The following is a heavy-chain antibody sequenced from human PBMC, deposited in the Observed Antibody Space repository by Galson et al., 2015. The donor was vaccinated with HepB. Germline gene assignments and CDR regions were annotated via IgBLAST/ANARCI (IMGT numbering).Heavy chain of an antibody. CDR2: IYSDGRT. CDR1: GFTVSSNH. CDR3: ARSRRSGMAVPGTPWYFDY. V-gene: IGHV3-53*01. D-gene: IGHD6-19*01. Sequence: SLRLSCAASGFTVSSNHMNWVRLAPGKGLEWVSVIYSDGRTYYADSVKGRFTISRDNSKNSLNLQMNSLRAEDTAVYYCARSRRSGMAVPGTPWYFDYWGQGTLVTVSS. J-gene: IGHJ4*02.